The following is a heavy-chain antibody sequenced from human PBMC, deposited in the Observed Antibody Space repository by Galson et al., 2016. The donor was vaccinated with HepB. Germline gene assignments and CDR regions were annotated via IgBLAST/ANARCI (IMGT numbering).Heavy chain of an antibody. Sequence: SLRLSCAASGFVFSSYWMSWVRQAPGKGLEWVANIKLDGSEQFYVDSVKGRFTISRDNAKNSLYLQMNSLRAEDTAVYYCARPSSSSWAFDYWGQGTLVTVSS. V-gene: IGHV3-7*01. CDR2: IKLDGSEQ. D-gene: IGHD6-6*01. CDR1: GFVFSSYW. CDR3: ARPSSSSWAFDY. J-gene: IGHJ4*02.